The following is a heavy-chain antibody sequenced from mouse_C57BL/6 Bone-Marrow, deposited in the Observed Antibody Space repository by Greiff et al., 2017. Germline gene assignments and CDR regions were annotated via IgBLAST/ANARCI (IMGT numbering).Heavy chain of an antibody. CDR1: GFTFSSYG. Sequence: DVQLVESGGDLVKPGGSLKLSCAASGFTFSSYGMSWVRQTPDKRLEWVATISSGGSYTYYPDSVKGRFTISRDKAKNTLYLQMSSLKSEDTAMYYCARQGVYYGYDGVAYWGQGTLVTVSA. D-gene: IGHD2-2*01. V-gene: IGHV5-6*01. CDR3: ARQGVYYGYDGVAY. J-gene: IGHJ3*01. CDR2: ISSGGSYT.